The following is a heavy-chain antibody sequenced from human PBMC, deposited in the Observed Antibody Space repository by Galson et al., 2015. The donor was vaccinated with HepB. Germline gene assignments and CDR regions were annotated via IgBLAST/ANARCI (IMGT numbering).Heavy chain of an antibody. D-gene: IGHD6-19*01. CDR1: GFTFSSYA. CDR3: ARAILERYSSGWSDAFDI. Sequence: SLRLSCAASGFTFSSYAMHWVRQAPGKGLEWVAVISYDGSNKYYADSVKGRFTISRDNSKNTLYLQMNSLRAEDTAVYYCARAILERYSSGWSDAFDIWGQGTMVTVSS. CDR2: ISYDGSNK. V-gene: IGHV3-30*04. J-gene: IGHJ3*02.